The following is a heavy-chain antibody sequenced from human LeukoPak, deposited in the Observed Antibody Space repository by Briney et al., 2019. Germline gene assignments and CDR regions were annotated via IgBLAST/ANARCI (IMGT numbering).Heavy chain of an antibody. D-gene: IGHD2-15*01. Sequence: ASVNVSCKASGYTFTSYDINWVRQATGQGLEWMGWMNPNSGNTGYAQKFQGRVTMTRNTSISTAYMELSSLRSEDTAVYYCARGAGPRGVAATLNWFDPWGQGTLVTVSS. J-gene: IGHJ5*02. CDR3: ARGAGPRGVAATLNWFDP. V-gene: IGHV1-8*01. CDR2: MNPNSGNT. CDR1: GYTFTSYD.